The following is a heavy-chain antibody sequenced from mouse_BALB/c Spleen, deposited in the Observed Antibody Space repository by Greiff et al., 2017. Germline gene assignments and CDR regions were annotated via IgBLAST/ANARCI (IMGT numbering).Heavy chain of an antibody. D-gene: IGHD1-1*01. V-gene: IGHV5-6-3*01. CDR3: AREGYYGSSYPY. CDR2: INSNGGST. Sequence: EVMLVESGGGLVQPGGSLKLSCAASGFTFSSYGMSWVRQTPDKRLELVATINSNGGSTYYPDSVKGRFTISRDNAKNTLYLQMSSLKSEDTAMYYCAREGYYGSSYPYWGQGTTLTVSS. J-gene: IGHJ2*01. CDR1: GFTFSSYG.